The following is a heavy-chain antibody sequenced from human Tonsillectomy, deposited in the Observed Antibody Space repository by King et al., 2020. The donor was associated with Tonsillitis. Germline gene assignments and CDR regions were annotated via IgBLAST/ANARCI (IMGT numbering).Heavy chain of an antibody. CDR1: GFTFSNYD. D-gene: IGHD3-22*01. J-gene: IGHJ3*02. CDR3: AKDKGAGHYDSGRGAFDI. V-gene: IGHV3-21*01. Sequence: VQLVESGGGLVKPGGSLRLSCATSGFTFSNYDMNWVRQAPGKGLEWVSSIRSSSSYKYYADSVKGRFTISRDNAKNSLSLQMNSLGAEDTAVYYCAKDKGAGHYDSGRGAFDIWGQGTMVAVSS. CDR2: IRSSSSYK.